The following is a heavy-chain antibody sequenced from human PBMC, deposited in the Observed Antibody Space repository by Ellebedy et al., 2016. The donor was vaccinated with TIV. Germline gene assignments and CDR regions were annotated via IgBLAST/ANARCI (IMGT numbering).Heavy chain of an antibody. J-gene: IGHJ4*02. CDR3: ARLTIVVVMFARNDRYFDY. CDR2: IYYSGST. CDR1: GGSISSSSYY. D-gene: IGHD3-22*01. Sequence: SETLSLTXTVSGGSISSSSYYWGWIRQPPGKVLEWIGSIYYSGSTYDNPSLKSRVTISVDTSNNQFSLKLSSVTAADTAVYFCARLTIVVVMFARNDRYFDYWGQGTLVTVSS. V-gene: IGHV4-39*01.